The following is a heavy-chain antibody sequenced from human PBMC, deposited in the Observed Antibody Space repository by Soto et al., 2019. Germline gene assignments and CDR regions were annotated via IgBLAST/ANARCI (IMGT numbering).Heavy chain of an antibody. CDR3: ARTDNVGYYQH. D-gene: IGHD3-3*01. V-gene: IGHV4-34*01. Sequence: SETLSLTCAVYGGSLSGYYWTWIRQPPGKGLEWISSIYHTATTYYTPSLESRGTISVEPSKNQFSLRLSSVTAADSAVYFCARTDNVGYYQHFGQGNLVTVSS. CDR2: IYHTATT. CDR1: GGSLSGYY. J-gene: IGHJ1*01.